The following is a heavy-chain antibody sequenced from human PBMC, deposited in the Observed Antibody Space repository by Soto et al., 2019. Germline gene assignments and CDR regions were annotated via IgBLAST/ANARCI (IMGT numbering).Heavy chain of an antibody. V-gene: IGHV3-53*01. CDR1: GFNVSSNY. J-gene: IGHJ4*02. D-gene: IGHD6-13*01. CDR2: IYSGGST. CDR3: ARGSSNWAYYFDF. Sequence: PGESLRLSCAASGFNVSSNYMSWVRQALGKGLEWLSVIYSGGSTYYAESVKGRFTISRDNSKNTLNLQMNALRVEDTAVYYWARGSSNWAYYFDFWGQGT.